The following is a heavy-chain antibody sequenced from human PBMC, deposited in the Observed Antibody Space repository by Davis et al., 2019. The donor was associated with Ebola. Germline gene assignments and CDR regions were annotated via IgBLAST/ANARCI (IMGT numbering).Heavy chain of an antibody. CDR1: GFTFSSYA. J-gene: IGHJ5*02. CDR2: ISDSGGST. V-gene: IGHV3-23*01. Sequence: PGGSLRLSCAASGFTFSSYAMSWVRQAPGKGLEWVSTISDSGGSTYYADSVKGRFTISRDNSENTLYLQMNSLRAEDTAVYYCARAGYSYGLDPWGQGTLVTVSS. D-gene: IGHD5-18*01. CDR3: ARAGYSYGLDP.